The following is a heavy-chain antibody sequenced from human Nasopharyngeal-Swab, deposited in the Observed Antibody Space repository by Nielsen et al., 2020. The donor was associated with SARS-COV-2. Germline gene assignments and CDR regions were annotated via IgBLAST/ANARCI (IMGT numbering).Heavy chain of an antibody. CDR2: ISPYNGNT. CDR1: GYIFTSYG. Sequence: ASVKVSCTASGYIFTSYGISWVRQAPGQGLEWMGWISPYNGNTNYAQKLQGRVTMTTDTSTSSAYMELRSLRSDDTAVYYCARDGGAVAGTLYHYYYMDVWGTGTTVTVSS. J-gene: IGHJ6*03. V-gene: IGHV1-18*04. D-gene: IGHD6-19*01. CDR3: ARDGGAVAGTLYHYYYMDV.